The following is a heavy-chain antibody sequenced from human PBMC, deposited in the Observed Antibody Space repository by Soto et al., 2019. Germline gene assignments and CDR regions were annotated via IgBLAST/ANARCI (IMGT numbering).Heavy chain of an antibody. Sequence: GGSLRLSCAASGFTFSSYGMHWVRQAPGKGLEWVAVIWYDGSNKYYADYVKGRFTISRDNSKNTLYLQMNSMRAEDTAVYYCARARAAGIVVVPAAPRPYYYGMDVWGQGTTVTVAS. J-gene: IGHJ6*02. V-gene: IGHV3-33*01. D-gene: IGHD2-2*01. CDR1: GFTFSSYG. CDR2: IWYDGSNK. CDR3: ARARAAGIVVVPAAPRPYYYGMDV.